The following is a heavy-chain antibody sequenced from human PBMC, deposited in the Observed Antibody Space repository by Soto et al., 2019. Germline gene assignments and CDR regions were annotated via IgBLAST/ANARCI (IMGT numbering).Heavy chain of an antibody. J-gene: IGHJ3*02. Sequence: QVQLQESGPGLVKPSETLSLTCTVSGGSISSYYWSWIRQPPGKGLEWIGYIYYSGSTNYNPSLKSRVTISVDTSKNQFSLKLSSVTAADTAVYYCARADYYYDSSGYYYRAFDIWGQGTMVTVSS. CDR1: GGSISSYY. CDR2: IYYSGST. D-gene: IGHD3-22*01. CDR3: ARADYYYDSSGYYYRAFDI. V-gene: IGHV4-59*01.